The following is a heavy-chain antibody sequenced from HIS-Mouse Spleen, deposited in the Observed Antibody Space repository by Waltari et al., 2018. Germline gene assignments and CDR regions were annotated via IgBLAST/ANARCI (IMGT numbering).Heavy chain of an antibody. J-gene: IGHJ5*02. V-gene: IGHV3-30*18. Sequence: QVQLVESGGGVVQPGRSLRLSCAASGFTFSSYGMHWVRQAPGTGLEWVAVISYDGSNKYYADSVKGRFTISRDNSKNTLYLQMNSLRAEDTAVYYCAKEYSSSHNWFDPWGQGTLVTVSS. CDR3: AKEYSSSHNWFDP. CDR2: ISYDGSNK. D-gene: IGHD6-13*01. CDR1: GFTFSSYG.